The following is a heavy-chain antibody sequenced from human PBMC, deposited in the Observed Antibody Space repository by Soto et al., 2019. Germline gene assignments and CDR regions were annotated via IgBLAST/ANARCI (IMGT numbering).Heavy chain of an antibody. CDR1: GFTFSSYF. CDR3: VKTGRFGQLVPNDY. D-gene: IGHD6-6*01. J-gene: IGHJ4*02. V-gene: IGHV3-64D*06. Sequence: PGGSLRLSCSASGFTFSSYFMYWVRQAPGKGLEYVSTISGDGGSTYYADSVKGRFAISRDNSKNTLYLHMSSLRAEDTAVYYCVKTGRFGQLVPNDYWGQGTLVTVSS. CDR2: ISGDGGST.